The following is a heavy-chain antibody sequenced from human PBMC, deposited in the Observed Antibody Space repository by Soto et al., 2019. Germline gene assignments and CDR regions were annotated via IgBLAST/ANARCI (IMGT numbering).Heavy chain of an antibody. V-gene: IGHV1-18*01. CDR1: GYTFTSYG. D-gene: IGHD3-3*01. CDR3: ARPVPHTLFGVVNYYCDG. CDR2: ISAYNGNT. Sequence: QVQLVQSGAEVKKPGASVKVSCKASGYTFTSYGISWVRQAPGQGLEWMGWISAYNGNTNYAQKLQGRVTLTTDTSTSTSYMELRSLSSDDTAVYDCARPVPHTLFGVVNYYCDGWGQGTLVTVSS. J-gene: IGHJ4*02.